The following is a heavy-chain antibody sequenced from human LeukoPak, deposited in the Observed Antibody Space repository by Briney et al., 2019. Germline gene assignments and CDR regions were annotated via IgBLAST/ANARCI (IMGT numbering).Heavy chain of an antibody. CDR1: GFTFSSYE. D-gene: IGHD6-19*01. J-gene: IGHJ1*01. CDR2: ISSSGSTI. Sequence: PGGSLRLSCAASGFTFSSYEMNWVRQAPGKGLEWVSYISSSGSTIYYADSVKGRFTISRDNAKNSLYLQMNSLRAEDAAVYYCASNLISIAVAGVDFQHWGQGTLVTVSS. CDR3: ASNLISIAVAGVDFQH. V-gene: IGHV3-48*03.